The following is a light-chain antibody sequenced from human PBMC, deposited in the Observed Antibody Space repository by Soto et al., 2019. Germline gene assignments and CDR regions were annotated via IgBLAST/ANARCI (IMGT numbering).Light chain of an antibody. CDR3: HQRSNWPPFT. CDR2: DAS. CDR1: QSVSVY. V-gene: IGKV3-11*01. J-gene: IGKJ3*01. Sequence: EIVLTQSPATLSLSPGERATLSCRASQSVSVYLAWYQQKPGQAPRLLIYDASNRAPGVPARFSGSGSGTDFTLTISSLEPEDVAVYYCHQRSNWPPFTFGPGTRVDV.